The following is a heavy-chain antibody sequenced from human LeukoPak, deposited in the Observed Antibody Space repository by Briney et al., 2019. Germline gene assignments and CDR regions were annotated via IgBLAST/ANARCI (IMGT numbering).Heavy chain of an antibody. CDR1: GFTFSSYW. V-gene: IGHV3-7*01. D-gene: IGHD6-13*01. CDR3: AREVGYYYYYMDV. Sequence: GGSLRLSCAASGFTFSSYWMSWVRQAPGRGLEWVASIKQDGSEKYYVDSVKGRFTISRDNAKNSLYLQMNSLRAEDTAVYYCAREVGYYYYYMDVWGKGTTVTISS. J-gene: IGHJ6*03. CDR2: IKQDGSEK.